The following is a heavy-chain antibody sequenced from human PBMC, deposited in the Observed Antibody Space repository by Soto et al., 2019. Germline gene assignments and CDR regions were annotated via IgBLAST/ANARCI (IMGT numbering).Heavy chain of an antibody. D-gene: IGHD6-6*01. CDR1: GFTFRCFA. J-gene: IGHJ6*02. Sequence: GGSLRLSCAASGFTFRCFAMRWVRPPPGRGREWVSTITGTGGKTYYAGSVKGRFTISRDNSKNTMYLQINSLTAEDTAVYYCAKDLHTSSSEWRYYFGMDVWGQGTTVTVSS. CDR3: AKDLHTSSSEWRYYFGMDV. V-gene: IGHV3-23*01. CDR2: ITGTGGKT.